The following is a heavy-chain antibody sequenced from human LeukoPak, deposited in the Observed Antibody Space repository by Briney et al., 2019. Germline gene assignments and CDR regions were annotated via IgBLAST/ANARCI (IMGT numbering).Heavy chain of an antibody. J-gene: IGHJ4*02. CDR3: AREGYGGKAPGY. V-gene: IGHV4-39*02. Sequence: PSETLSLTCTVSGGSISSNSYYWGWIRQPPGKGLEWIGSIYYSGSTYYNPSLKNRLTISVDTSKNQFSLKLSSVTAADTAVYYCAREGYGGKAPGYWGQGTLVTVSS. D-gene: IGHD4-23*01. CDR1: GGSISSNSYY. CDR2: IYYSGST.